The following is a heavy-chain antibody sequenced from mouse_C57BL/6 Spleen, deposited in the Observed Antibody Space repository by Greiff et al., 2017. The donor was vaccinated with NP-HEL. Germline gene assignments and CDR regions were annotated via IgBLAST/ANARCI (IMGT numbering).Heavy chain of an antibody. CDR2: IHPNSGST. V-gene: IGHV1-64*01. Sequence: QVQLKQPGAELVKPGASVKLSCKASGYTFTSYWMHWVKQRPGQGLEWIGMIHPNSGSTNYNEKFKSKATLTVDKSSSTAYMQLSSLTSEDSAVYYCARYYGGSYWYFDVWGTGTTVTVSS. CDR1: GYTFTSYW. D-gene: IGHD1-1*01. CDR3: ARYYGGSYWYFDV. J-gene: IGHJ1*03.